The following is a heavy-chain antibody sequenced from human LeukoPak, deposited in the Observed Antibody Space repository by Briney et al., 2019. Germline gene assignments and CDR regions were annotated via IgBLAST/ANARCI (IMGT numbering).Heavy chain of an antibody. V-gene: IGHV3-7*01. CDR2: IKQDGSIQ. CDR1: GFTFSSFW. CDR3: ATSYDSSGCD. D-gene: IGHD3-22*01. Sequence: GGSLRLSCAASGFTFSSFWMAWVRQAPAKGLEWVANIKQDGSIQYYGDSVKGRFTISRDNAKNSLYLQMNSLRAEDTALYYCATSYDSSGCDWGQGTLVTVSS. J-gene: IGHJ4*02.